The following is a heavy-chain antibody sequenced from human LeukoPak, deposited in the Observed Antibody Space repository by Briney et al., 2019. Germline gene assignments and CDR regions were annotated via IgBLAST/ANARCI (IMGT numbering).Heavy chain of an antibody. Sequence: GESLKISCKGSGYSFTSYWTGWVRQMPGKGLEWMGIIYPRDSDTRYSPSFQGQVTISADKSSTTAYLQWSSLKASDTAMYYCAVTMVRGQAFDTWGQGTMVTVSS. CDR1: GYSFTSYW. CDR3: AVTMVRGQAFDT. D-gene: IGHD3-10*01. J-gene: IGHJ3*02. V-gene: IGHV5-51*01. CDR2: IYPRDSDT.